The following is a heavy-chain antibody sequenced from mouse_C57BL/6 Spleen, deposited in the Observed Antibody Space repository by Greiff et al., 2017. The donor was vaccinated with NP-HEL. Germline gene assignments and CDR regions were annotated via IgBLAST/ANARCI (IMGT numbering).Heavy chain of an antibody. CDR1: GYTFTDYY. V-gene: IGHV1-26*01. CDR3: ARGTLLRLMDY. J-gene: IGHJ4*01. Sequence: VQLQQSGPELVKPGASVKISCKASGYTFTDYYMNWVKQSHGKSLEWIGDINPNNGGTSYNQKFKGKATLTVDKSSSTAYMELRSLTSEDSAVYYCARGTLLRLMDYWGQGTSVTVSS. D-gene: IGHD1-2*01. CDR2: INPNNGGT.